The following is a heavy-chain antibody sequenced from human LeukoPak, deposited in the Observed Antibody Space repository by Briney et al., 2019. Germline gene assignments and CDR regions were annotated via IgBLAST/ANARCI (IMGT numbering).Heavy chain of an antibody. J-gene: IGHJ1*01. D-gene: IGHD3-22*01. CDR2: IYYSGRT. Sequence: PSETLSLTCSVSGDSVSRSDTYWDWIRQPPGKGLEWIGTIYYSGRTYYSPSLKSRVTMSVDPSNNQFSLNLRSVTAADTALYYCARRRYYDGSGYLEWGQGTLLSVSS. V-gene: IGHV4-39*01. CDR1: GDSVSRSDTY. CDR3: ARRRYYDGSGYLE.